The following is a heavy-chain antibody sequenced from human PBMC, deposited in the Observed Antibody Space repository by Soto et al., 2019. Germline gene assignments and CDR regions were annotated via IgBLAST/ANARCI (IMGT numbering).Heavy chain of an antibody. CDR3: AKVINGGSFDS. J-gene: IGHJ4*02. Sequence: EVQLVESGGGLVQPGRSLRLSCAASGFTFDDYAMHWVRQAPGKGLEWVSGISWNSGSIGYADSVKGRFTISRDNAKNSLYLQKNSLRAEDTALYYCAKVINGGSFDSWGQGTLVTVSS. CDR2: ISWNSGSI. D-gene: IGHD2-15*01. V-gene: IGHV3-9*01. CDR1: GFTFDDYA.